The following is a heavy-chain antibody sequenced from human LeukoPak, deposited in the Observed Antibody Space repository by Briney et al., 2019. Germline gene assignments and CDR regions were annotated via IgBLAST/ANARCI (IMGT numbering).Heavy chain of an antibody. V-gene: IGHV3-21*01. CDR3: ASGPVWGPFDY. D-gene: IGHD7-27*01. Sequence: GGPLRLSCAASGFTFSSYSMNWVRQAPGKGLEWVSSISSSSSYIYYTDSVKGRFTISRDNAKNSLYLQMNSLRAEDTAVYYCASGPVWGPFDYWGQGTLVTVSS. J-gene: IGHJ4*02. CDR1: GFTFSSYS. CDR2: ISSSSSYI.